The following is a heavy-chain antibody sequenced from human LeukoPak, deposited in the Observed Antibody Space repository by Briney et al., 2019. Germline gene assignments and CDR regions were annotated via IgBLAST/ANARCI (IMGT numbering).Heavy chain of an antibody. CDR2: ISSSSSYI. CDR1: GFTFSSYS. J-gene: IGHJ4*02. CDR3: ARDAGIAVAVTPPPDY. D-gene: IGHD6-19*01. V-gene: IGHV3-21*01. Sequence: GGSLRLSCAASGFTFSSYSMNWVRQAPGKGLEWISSISSSSSYIYYADSVKGRFTISRDNAKNSLYLQMNSLRAEDTAVYYCARDAGIAVAVTPPPDYWGQGTLVTVSS.